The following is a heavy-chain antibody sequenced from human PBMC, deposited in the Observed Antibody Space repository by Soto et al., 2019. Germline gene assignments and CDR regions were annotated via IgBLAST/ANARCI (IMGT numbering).Heavy chain of an antibody. CDR2: INPSGGST. Sequence: QVQLVQSGAEVKKPGASVKVSCKASGYTFTSYYMHWVRQAPGQGLEWMGIINPSGGSTSYAQKFQGRVTMTRDTSTSTVYMELSSLRSEDTAVYYCAREWGVTTNYYYYSGMDVWGQGTTVTVSS. D-gene: IGHD4-17*01. CDR3: AREWGVTTNYYYYSGMDV. V-gene: IGHV1-46*01. J-gene: IGHJ6*02. CDR1: GYTFTSYY.